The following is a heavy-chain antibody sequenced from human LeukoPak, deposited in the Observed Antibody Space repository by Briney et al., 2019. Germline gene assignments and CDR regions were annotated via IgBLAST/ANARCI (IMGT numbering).Heavy chain of an antibody. J-gene: IGHJ6*04. CDR3: AELGITMIGGV. D-gene: IGHD3-10*02. Sequence: GGSLRLSCAASGFTFSSYAMSWVRQAPGKGLEWVSSITTSSSYIYYADSVKGRFTISRDNAKNSLYLQMNSLRAEDTAVYYCAELGITMIGGVWGKGTTVTISS. V-gene: IGHV3-21*01. CDR1: GFTFSSYA. CDR2: ITTSSSYI.